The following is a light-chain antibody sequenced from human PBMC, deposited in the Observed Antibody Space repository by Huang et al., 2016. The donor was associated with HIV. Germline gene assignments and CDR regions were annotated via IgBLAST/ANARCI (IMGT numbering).Light chain of an antibody. CDR3: LQYNNWPLLCA. V-gene: IGKV3D-15*01. CDR1: QNIDNN. Sequence: IVMTQSPVTLSVSPGERATLSCTATQNIDNNLAWYQQQPGQAPRLLIYGATTRATGIPARFSGSGSGTEFSLTISSLQSEDFALYYCLQYNNWPLLCAFGPGTKVDIK. CDR2: GAT. J-gene: IGKJ3*01.